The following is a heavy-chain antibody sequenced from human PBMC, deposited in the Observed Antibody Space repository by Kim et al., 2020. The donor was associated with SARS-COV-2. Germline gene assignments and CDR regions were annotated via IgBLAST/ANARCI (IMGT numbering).Heavy chain of an antibody. CDR3: ARVTTSYYYGMDV. Sequence: SETLSLTCTVSGGSISSGGYYWSWIRQHPGKGLEWIGYIYYSGSTYYNPYLKSRVTISVDTSKNQFSLKLSSVTAADTAVYYCARVTTSYYYGMDVWGQGTTVTVSS. V-gene: IGHV4-31*03. CDR1: GGSISSGGYY. CDR2: IYYSGST. D-gene: IGHD4-4*01. J-gene: IGHJ6*02.